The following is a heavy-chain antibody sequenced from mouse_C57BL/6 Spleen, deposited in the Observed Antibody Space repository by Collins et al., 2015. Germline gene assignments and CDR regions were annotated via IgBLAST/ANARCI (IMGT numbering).Heavy chain of an antibody. J-gene: IGHJ4*01. D-gene: IGHD2-5*01. V-gene: IGHV1-82*01. CDR3: ATYSNYDALDY. Sequence: VQLQQSGPELVKPGASVKISCKASGYAFSSSWMNWVKQRPGKGLEWIGRIYPGDGNTNYNGKFKGKATLTTDKSSSTAYMQLISLTSEDSAVYFCATYSNYDALDYWGQGTSVTVSS. CDR2: IYPGDGNT. CDR1: GYAFSSSW.